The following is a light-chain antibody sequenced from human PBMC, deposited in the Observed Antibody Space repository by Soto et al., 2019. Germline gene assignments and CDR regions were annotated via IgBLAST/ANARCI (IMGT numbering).Light chain of an antibody. CDR1: SSDVGGYNY. CDR3: SSYTSSSTVV. CDR2: DVS. V-gene: IGLV2-14*01. J-gene: IGLJ2*01. Sequence: QSALTQPASVSGSPGQSITISCTGTSSDVGGYNYVSWYQQHPGKATKLMIYDVSNRPSGVSNCFSGSKSGNTASLTISGLQAEDEADYYCSSYTSSSTVVFGGGTKLTVL.